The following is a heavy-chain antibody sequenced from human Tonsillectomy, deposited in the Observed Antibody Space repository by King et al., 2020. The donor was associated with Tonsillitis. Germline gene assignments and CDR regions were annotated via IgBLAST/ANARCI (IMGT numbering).Heavy chain of an antibody. CDR1: GFTFSSYA. CDR3: AKDRYVGNLWPFDY. CDR2: IYSGGSST. V-gene: IGHV3-23*03. J-gene: IGHJ4*02. D-gene: IGHD3-16*02. Sequence: VQLVESGGGLVQPGGSLRLSCAASGFTFSSYAMSWVRQAPGKGLEWVSVIYSGGSSTYYADSVKGRFTISRDISKNTLYLQMNSLRADDPAVYYCAKDRYVGNLWPFDYWGQGTLVTVSS.